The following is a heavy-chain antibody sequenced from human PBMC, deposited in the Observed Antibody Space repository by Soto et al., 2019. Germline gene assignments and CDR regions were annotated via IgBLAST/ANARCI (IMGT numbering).Heavy chain of an antibody. CDR3: AKDPIEYQLPSNWFDP. Sequence: GGSLRLSCAASGFTFSSYAMSWVRQAPGKGLEWVSAISGSGGSTYYADSVKGRFTISRDNSKNTLYLQMNSLRAEDTAVYYCAKDPIEYQLPSNWFDPWGQGTLVTVSS. CDR2: ISGSGGST. V-gene: IGHV3-23*01. CDR1: GFTFSSYA. D-gene: IGHD2-2*01. J-gene: IGHJ5*02.